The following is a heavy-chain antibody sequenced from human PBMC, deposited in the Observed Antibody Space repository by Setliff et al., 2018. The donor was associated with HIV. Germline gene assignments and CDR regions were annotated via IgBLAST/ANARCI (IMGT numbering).Heavy chain of an antibody. CDR2: IYYSGST. V-gene: IGHV4-59*12. D-gene: IGHD5-18*01. Sequence: SETLSLTCSVSGGSMTNYYWSWILQSPGRPLEWIGYIYYSGSTIYNPSLKSRVTIELVTPRNQISLKLTSVTAADTATYYCARGDRGGGYNYGAFGVGGQGKMVTVSS. CDR1: GGSMTNYY. J-gene: IGHJ3*01. CDR3: ARGDRGGGYNYGAFGV.